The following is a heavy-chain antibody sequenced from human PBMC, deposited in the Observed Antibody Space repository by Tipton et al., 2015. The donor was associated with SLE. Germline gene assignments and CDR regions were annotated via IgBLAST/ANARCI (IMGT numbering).Heavy chain of an antibody. J-gene: IGHJ3*02. CDR3: AGVPIVYESFDI. V-gene: IGHV1-18*01. Sequence: QVQLVQSGAEVKKPGASVKVSCTASGYIFTSYGISWVRQAPGQGLEWMGWISVYNGNTNYAQKFQGRVTMTTDTSTSTAYMDLRSLRSDETAGYYCAGVPIVYESFDIWGQGTMVTVSS. CDR1: GYIFTSYG. CDR2: ISVYNGNT. D-gene: IGHD2/OR15-2a*01.